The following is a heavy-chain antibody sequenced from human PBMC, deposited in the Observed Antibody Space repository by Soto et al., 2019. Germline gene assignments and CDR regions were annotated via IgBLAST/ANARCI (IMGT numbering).Heavy chain of an antibody. CDR2: ISGSGGST. CDR1: GFTFSSYA. CDR3: AKEAFGSTYFDY. Sequence: LRLSFAASGFTFSSYAMSWVRQAPGKGLEWVTAISGSGGSTYYADAVKGRFTISRDNSKNTLYLQMNSLRAEDTAVYYCAKEAFGSTYFDYWGQGTLVTVSS. D-gene: IGHD2-2*01. J-gene: IGHJ4*02. V-gene: IGHV3-23*01.